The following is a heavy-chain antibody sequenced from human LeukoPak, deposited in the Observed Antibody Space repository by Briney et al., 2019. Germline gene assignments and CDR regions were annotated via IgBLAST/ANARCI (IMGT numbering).Heavy chain of an antibody. V-gene: IGHV3-7*01. CDR1: GFTFRSYW. CDR2: IKEDGSEK. Sequence: GGSLRLSCAASGFTFRSYWMSWVRQAPGQGLEWVANIKEDGSEKYYVDSVKGRFTISRANAKNSLYLQMNSLRAEDTAVYYCARDSNWGSDYWGQGTRVTVSS. J-gene: IGHJ4*02. CDR3: ARDSNWGSDY. D-gene: IGHD7-27*01.